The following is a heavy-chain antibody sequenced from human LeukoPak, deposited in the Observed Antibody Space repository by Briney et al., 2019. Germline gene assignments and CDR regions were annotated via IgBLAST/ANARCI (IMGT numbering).Heavy chain of an antibody. J-gene: IGHJ6*03. Sequence: SQTLSLTCAISGDSVSSNSAAWNWIRQSPSRGLEWLGRTYYRSKWYNDYAVSVKSRITINPDTSKNQFSLQLNSVTPEDTAVYYCAGSRCCSGGSCYYYMDVWGKGTTVTVSS. D-gene: IGHD2-15*01. CDR3: AGSRCCSGGSCYYYMDV. CDR2: TYYRSKWYN. V-gene: IGHV6-1*01. CDR1: GDSVSSNSAA.